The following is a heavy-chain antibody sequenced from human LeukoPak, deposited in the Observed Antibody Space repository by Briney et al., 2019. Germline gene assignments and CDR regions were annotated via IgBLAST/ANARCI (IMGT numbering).Heavy chain of an antibody. CDR2: IIPILGIA. CDR3: ASQNDYGDYVYAFDI. CDR1: GNTFSSYF. D-gene: IGHD4-17*01. V-gene: IGHV1-69*02. J-gene: IGHJ3*02. Sequence: GASVKVSCKASGNTFSSYFIHWVRQAPGQGLEWMGRIIPILGIANYAQKFQGRVTITADKSTSTAYMELSSLRSEDTAVYYCASQNDYGDYVYAFDIWGQGTMVTVSS.